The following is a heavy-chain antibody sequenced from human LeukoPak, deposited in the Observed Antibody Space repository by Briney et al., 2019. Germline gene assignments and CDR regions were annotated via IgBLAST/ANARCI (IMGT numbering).Heavy chain of an antibody. CDR1: GASTSSGDYY. CDR2: IYYSGSA. Sequence: SETLSLTCTVSGASTSSGDYYWSWIRQPPGQGLEWIGYIYYSGSAYYNPSLKSRVIMSVDRSKNQFSLKLSFVTAADTAVYYCARDPGCTNGVCPGYYYYGMDVRGQGTTVTVSS. CDR3: ARDPGCTNGVCPGYYYYGMDV. D-gene: IGHD2-8*01. J-gene: IGHJ6*02. V-gene: IGHV4-30-4*01.